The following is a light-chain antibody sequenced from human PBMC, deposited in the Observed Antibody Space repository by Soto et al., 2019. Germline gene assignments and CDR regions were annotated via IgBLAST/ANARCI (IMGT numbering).Light chain of an antibody. CDR1: QSSRSW. CDR2: KAS. V-gene: IGKV1-5*03. Sequence: DIQMTQSPSTLSASVGDRVTITCRASQSSRSWLAWYQQKPGKAPKLLIYKASSLDSGVPSRFNGSGSGTEFTLTISRLQPDDFATYFCQQYNSYWTFGQGTKVEIK. CDR3: QQYNSYWT. J-gene: IGKJ1*01.